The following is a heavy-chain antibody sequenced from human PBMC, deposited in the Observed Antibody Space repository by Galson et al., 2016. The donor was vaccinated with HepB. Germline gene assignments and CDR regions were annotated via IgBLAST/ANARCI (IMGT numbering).Heavy chain of an antibody. CDR3: ARDYSGQLWLLGGFDY. D-gene: IGHD5-18*01. CDR2: ISSSGSYT. J-gene: IGHJ4*02. V-gene: IGHV3-11*06. CDR1: GFTFSDYY. Sequence: SLRLSCAASGFTFSDYYMGWIRQGPGKGLEWVSYISSSGSYTNYADSVKGRFTISRDNPKNSLYLQMNSLRVEDTAVYYCARDYSGQLWLLGGFDYWGQGTLVTVSS.